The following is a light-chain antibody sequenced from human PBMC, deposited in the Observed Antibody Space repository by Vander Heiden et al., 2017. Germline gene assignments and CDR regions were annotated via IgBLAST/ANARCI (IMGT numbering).Light chain of an antibody. CDR3: MQDRHTPYT. CDR2: VVS. CDR1: QSLLHSNGYNY. V-gene: IGKV2-28*01. Sequence: IVRIQSAPTLPVTPGEPPSVSCRSSQSLLHSNGYNYLDWYLQKAGQSPQLLIYVVSNRASGVPDRFSGSGSGTDFTLKISRVEAEDVGVYFCMQDRHTPYTFGEGTKVEIK. J-gene: IGKJ4*01.